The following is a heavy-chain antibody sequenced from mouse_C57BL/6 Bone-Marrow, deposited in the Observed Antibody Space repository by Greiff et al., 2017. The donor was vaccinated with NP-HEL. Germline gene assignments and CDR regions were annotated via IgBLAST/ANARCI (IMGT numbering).Heavy chain of an antibody. Sequence: LVESGAELVMPGASVKLSCKASGYTFTSFWMHWVKQRPGQGLEWIGEIDPSDSYTNYNQKFKGKSTLTVDKSSSTAYMQLSSLTSEDSAVYYCARGVYWGQGTLVTVSA. J-gene: IGHJ3*01. CDR2: IDPSDSYT. CDR1: GYTFTSFW. CDR3: ARGVY. V-gene: IGHV1-69*01.